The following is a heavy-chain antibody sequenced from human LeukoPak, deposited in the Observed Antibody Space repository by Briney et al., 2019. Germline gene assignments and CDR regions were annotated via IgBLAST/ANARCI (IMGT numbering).Heavy chain of an antibody. J-gene: IGHJ4*02. V-gene: IGHV1-18*01. CDR1: GYTFTSYG. CDR2: ISAYNGNT. CDR3: ARLGSGGYFDY. D-gene: IGHD2-15*01. Sequence: GASVKVSCTASGYTFTSYGISWVRQAPGQGLEWMGWISAYNGNTNYAQKLQGRVTMTTDTSTSTACMELRSLRSDDTAVYYCARLGSGGYFDYWGQGTLVTVSS.